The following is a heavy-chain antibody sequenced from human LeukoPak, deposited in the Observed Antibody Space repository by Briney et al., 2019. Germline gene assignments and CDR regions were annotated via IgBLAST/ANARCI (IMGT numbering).Heavy chain of an antibody. Sequence: GGSLRLSCAASGFTFSSYAMSWVRQAPGKGMEWVSAISGSGGSTYYADSVKGRFTISRDNSKNTLYLQMNSLRAEDTAVYYCAKDGSGTYYDILTGHGAFDYWGQGTLVTVSS. CDR3: AKDGSGTYYDILTGHGAFDY. V-gene: IGHV3-23*01. D-gene: IGHD3-9*01. CDR1: GFTFSSYA. J-gene: IGHJ4*02. CDR2: ISGSGGST.